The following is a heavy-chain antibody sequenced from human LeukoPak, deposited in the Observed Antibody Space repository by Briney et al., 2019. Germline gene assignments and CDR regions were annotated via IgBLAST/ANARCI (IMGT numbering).Heavy chain of an antibody. CDR3: ARDQRHYDFWSGYYTVVGISNYYYYGMDV. CDR1: GYTFTSCG. CDR2: ISAYNGNT. Sequence: ASVKVSCKASGYTFTSCGISWVRQAPGQGLEWMGWISAYNGNTNDAQKLQGRVTMTTDTSTSTAYMELRSLRSDDTAVYYCARDQRHYDFWSGYYTVVGISNYYYYGMDVWGQGTTVTVS. V-gene: IGHV1-18*01. D-gene: IGHD3-3*01. J-gene: IGHJ6*02.